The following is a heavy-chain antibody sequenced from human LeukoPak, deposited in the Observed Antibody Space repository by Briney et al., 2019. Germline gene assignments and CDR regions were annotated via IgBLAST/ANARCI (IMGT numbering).Heavy chain of an antibody. CDR1: GGSITKNGYY. V-gene: IGHV4-39*07. CDR2: MHYSGST. Sequence: SEPLSLTCSVSGGSITKNGYYWGWIRQSPETGLEWIGSMHYSGSTYYNPSLKSRVTISVDTSKNQFSLKLSSVTAADTAVYYCARADRVPSAPDPWGQGTLVTVSS. J-gene: IGHJ5*02. CDR3: ARADRVPSAPDP. D-gene: IGHD2-2*01.